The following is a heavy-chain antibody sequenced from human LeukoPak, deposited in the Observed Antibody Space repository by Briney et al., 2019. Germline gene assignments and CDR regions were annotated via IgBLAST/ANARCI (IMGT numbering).Heavy chain of an antibody. J-gene: IGHJ4*02. Sequence: ASVKVSCKASGYTFTSYDINWVRQATGQGLEWMGWMNPNSGNTGYAQKFQDRVTMTRNTSMSTAYMELRSLRSDDTAVYYCARSSALGYSSGWIFDYWGQGTLVTVSS. V-gene: IGHV1-8*01. CDR1: GYTFTSYD. D-gene: IGHD6-19*01. CDR2: MNPNSGNT. CDR3: ARSSALGYSSGWIFDY.